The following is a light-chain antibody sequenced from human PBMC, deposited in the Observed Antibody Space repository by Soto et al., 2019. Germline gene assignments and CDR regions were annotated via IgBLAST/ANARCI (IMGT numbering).Light chain of an antibody. CDR2: GAS. V-gene: IGKV3-15*01. J-gene: IGKJ1*01. Sequence: EIVMTQSPATLSVSPGERATLSCRASQSVSSNLAWYQQKPGQAPRLLIYGASTRATGIPARFSGSGSGTDFTLAISSLQPEDSATYYCLQDINYPWTFGQGTKVDNK. CDR1: QSVSSN. CDR3: LQDINYPWT.